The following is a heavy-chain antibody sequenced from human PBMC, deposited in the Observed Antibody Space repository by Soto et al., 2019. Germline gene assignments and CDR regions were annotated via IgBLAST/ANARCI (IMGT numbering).Heavy chain of an antibody. CDR3: ARDLGYCNSSGCFRNWFDP. D-gene: IGHD2-15*01. CDR2: SSTYDDKT. V-gene: IGHV1-18*01. J-gene: IGHJ5*02. CDR1: GYSFRTHG. Sequence: QVQLVQSGAEVKTPGASVKVSCRASGYSFRTHGISWVRQAPGQGLEWMGWSSTYDDKTNFPQKFQGRITMTTDTSTSTAYMELRSLRSDDTAVYFCARDLGYCNSSGCFRNWFDPWGQGPLVTVSS.